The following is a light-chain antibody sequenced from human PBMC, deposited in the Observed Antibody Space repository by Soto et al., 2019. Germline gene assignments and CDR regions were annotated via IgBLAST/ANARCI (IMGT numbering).Light chain of an antibody. Sequence: QSVLTQPPSVSGAPGQRVTISCTGSSSNIGAGYDVHWYQQLPGTSPKLLSYGNSNRPSGVPDRFSGSKSGTSASLAITGLQAEDEADYYCQSYDSSLSGSVVGGGTKLTVL. CDR1: SSNIGAGYD. J-gene: IGLJ3*02. CDR3: QSYDSSLSGSV. CDR2: GNS. V-gene: IGLV1-40*01.